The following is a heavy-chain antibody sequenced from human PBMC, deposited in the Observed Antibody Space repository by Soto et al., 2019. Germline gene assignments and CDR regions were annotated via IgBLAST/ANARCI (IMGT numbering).Heavy chain of an antibody. J-gene: IGHJ6*02. CDR3: AREYGDYLYYYYGMDV. V-gene: IGHV3-74*01. CDR1: GFTFSSYW. CDR2: INSDGSST. Sequence: PGGSLRLSCAASGFTFSSYWMHWVRQAPGKGLVWVSRINSDGSSTSYADSVKGRFTISRDNAKNTLYLQMNSLRAEDTAVYYCAREYGDYLYYYYGMDVWGQGTTVTVSS. D-gene: IGHD4-17*01.